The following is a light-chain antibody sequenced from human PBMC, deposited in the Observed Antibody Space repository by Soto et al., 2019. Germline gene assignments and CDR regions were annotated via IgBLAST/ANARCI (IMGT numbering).Light chain of an antibody. V-gene: IGKV3-20*01. CDR3: QQYSGSLPWT. CDR2: ATS. CDR1: QSLGSTY. Sequence: EIVLTQSPGTLSLSPGDRATLSCRASQSLGSTYLAWIQQRPGQAPRLLIFATSTRASGVPDRFTGSRSGAEFTLTISGLEPEDFAVYYCQQYSGSLPWTFGQGTDVEI. J-gene: IGKJ1*01.